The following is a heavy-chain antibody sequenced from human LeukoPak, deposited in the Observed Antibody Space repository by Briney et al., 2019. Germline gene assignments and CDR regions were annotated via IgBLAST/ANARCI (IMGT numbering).Heavy chain of an antibody. CDR2: IYYSGST. D-gene: IGHD6-13*01. CDR1: GGSISSGGYY. V-gene: IGHV4-31*03. CDR3: ARYGSSSWYRLGNYYGMDV. J-gene: IGHJ6*02. Sequence: SETLSLTCTVSGGSISSGGYYWSWIRQHPGKGPEWIGYIYYSGSTYYNPSLKSRVTISVDTSKNQFSLKLSSVTAADTAVYYCARYGSSSWYRLGNYYGMDVWGQGTTVTVSS.